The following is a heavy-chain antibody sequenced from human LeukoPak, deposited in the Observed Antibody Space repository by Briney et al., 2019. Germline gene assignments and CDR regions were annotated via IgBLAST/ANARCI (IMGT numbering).Heavy chain of an antibody. D-gene: IGHD3-16*01. CDR2: ISGSGGST. V-gene: IGHV3-23*01. CDR1: GFTFSSYA. CDR3: AKGHVAYGGYDY. Sequence: GGSLRLSCAASGFTFSSYAMSWVRQAPGKGLEWVSAISGSGGSTYYTDSVKGRFTISRDNSKNTLYLQMNSLRAEDTAVYYCAKGHVAYGGYDYWGQGTLVTVSS. J-gene: IGHJ4*02.